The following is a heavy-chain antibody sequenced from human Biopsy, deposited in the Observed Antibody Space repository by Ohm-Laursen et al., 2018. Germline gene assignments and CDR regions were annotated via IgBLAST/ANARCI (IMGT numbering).Heavy chain of an antibody. CDR1: GGSISSYY. V-gene: IGHV4-59*07. J-gene: IGHJ3*01. CDR2: ISDTGTT. CDR3: ARLFRLDDYWNDDPPDGFDV. D-gene: IGHD3-3*01. Sequence: SDTLSLTCTVSGGSISSYYWSWIRQPPGKGLEWIGYISDTGTTNYNPSLRGRVAMSVDTSKNQFSLQLTSVTAADTAMFFCARLFRLDDYWNDDPPDGFDVWGQGTMVTVSS.